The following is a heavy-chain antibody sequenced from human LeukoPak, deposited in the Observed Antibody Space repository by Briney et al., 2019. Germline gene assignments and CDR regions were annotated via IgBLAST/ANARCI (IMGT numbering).Heavy chain of an antibody. J-gene: IGHJ4*02. D-gene: IGHD3-3*01. CDR1: GFSFSTYD. CDR2: LSSTGGTR. V-gene: IGHV3-48*01. CDR3: ARAARPRLRFLDFDY. Sequence: GGSLRLSCVASGFSFSTYDMNWVRQAPGKGLEWVSYLSSTGGTRYYANSVRGRFTISRDDAKNSLYLQISSLRAEDTAVYYCARAARPRLRFLDFDYWGQGTLLTVSS.